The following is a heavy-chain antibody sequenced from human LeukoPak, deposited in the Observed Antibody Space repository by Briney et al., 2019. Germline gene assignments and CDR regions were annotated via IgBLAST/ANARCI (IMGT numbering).Heavy chain of an antibody. J-gene: IGHJ4*02. V-gene: IGHV3-30-3*01. Sequence: GRSLRLSCAASGFTFSSYAMHWVRQAPGKGLEWVAVISYDGSNKYYADSVKGRFTISRDNSKNTLYLQMNSLRAEDTAVYYCARSFCSGGSCSYPFDYWGQGTLVTVSS. CDR3: ARSFCSGGSCSYPFDY. CDR2: ISYDGSNK. CDR1: GFTFSSYA. D-gene: IGHD2-15*01.